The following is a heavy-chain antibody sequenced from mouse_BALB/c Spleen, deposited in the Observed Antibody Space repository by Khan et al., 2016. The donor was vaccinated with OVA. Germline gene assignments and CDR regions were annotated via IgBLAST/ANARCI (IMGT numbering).Heavy chain of an antibody. CDR3: AGINA. V-gene: IGHV14-3*02. Sequence: VQLQQSGAELVKPGASVKLSCTASGFNFKDTYMHWVKQRPEQGLEWIGRIDPANGNTKYDPKFQGKATITADTSSNTAYLQLSSLTSEDTAVYYCAGINAWGQGTTLTVSS. J-gene: IGHJ2*01. CDR1: GFNFKDTY. CDR2: IDPANGNT.